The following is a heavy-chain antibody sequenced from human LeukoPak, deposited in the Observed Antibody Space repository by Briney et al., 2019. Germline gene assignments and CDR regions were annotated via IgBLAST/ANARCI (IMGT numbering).Heavy chain of an antibody. CDR2: IYHSGST. V-gene: IGHV4-30-2*01. J-gene: IGHJ5*02. Sequence: PSETLSLTCAVSGGSISSGGYSWSWIRQPPGKGLEWIGYIYHSGSTYYNPSLKGRVTISVDRSKNQFSLKLSSVTAADTAVYYCARGGSSVWFDPWGQGTLVTVSS. CDR3: ARGGSSVWFDP. D-gene: IGHD6-6*01. CDR1: GGSISSGGYS.